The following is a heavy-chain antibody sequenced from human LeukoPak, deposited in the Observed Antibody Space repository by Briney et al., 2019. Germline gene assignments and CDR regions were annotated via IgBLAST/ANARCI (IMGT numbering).Heavy chain of an antibody. CDR3: ARLLEWLSPLDY. Sequence: SETLSLTCTVSGGSISSNSYYWGWIRQPPEKGLEWIGSIYYSGSTYYNPSLKSRVTIPVDTSKNQFSLKQSSVTAADTSVYYCARLLEWLSPLDYWGQGTLVTVSS. V-gene: IGHV4-39*01. CDR1: GGSISSNSYY. CDR2: IYYSGST. J-gene: IGHJ4*02. D-gene: IGHD3-3*01.